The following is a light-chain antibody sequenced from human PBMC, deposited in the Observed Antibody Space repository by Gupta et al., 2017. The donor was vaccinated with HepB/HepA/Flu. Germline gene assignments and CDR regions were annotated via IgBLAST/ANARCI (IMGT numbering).Light chain of an antibody. Sequence: ESVFMHLPCTLSLSPGERATLSCRASQSVSRRYLAWYQQKPGQAPRLLIYGASSRATGLPDRFSGSGSGTEFTLTISRLEPEDFAVYYCHQDCSSPLTFGGGTKVEIK. CDR1: QSVSRRY. V-gene: IGKV3-20*01. J-gene: IGKJ4*01. CDR2: GAS. CDR3: HQDCSSPLT.